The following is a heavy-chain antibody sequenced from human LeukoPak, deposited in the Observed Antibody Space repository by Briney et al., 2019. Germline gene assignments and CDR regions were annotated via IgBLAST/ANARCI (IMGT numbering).Heavy chain of an antibody. Sequence: GGSLRLSCAASGFTFSSYAMSWVRQAPGKGLEWVSGISGSGGSTYYADSMKGRFAISRDNSKNTLYLQMDSLRAEDTAVYYCAASTGGSSFVHWGQGTLVTVSS. CDR2: ISGSGGST. J-gene: IGHJ4*02. D-gene: IGHD6-6*01. V-gene: IGHV3-23*01. CDR3: AASTGGSSFVH. CDR1: GFTFSSYA.